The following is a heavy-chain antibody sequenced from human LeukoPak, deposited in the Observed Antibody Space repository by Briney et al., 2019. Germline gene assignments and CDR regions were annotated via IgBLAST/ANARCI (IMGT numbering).Heavy chain of an antibody. CDR3: AKGGYYDSSGYPLRYFQH. D-gene: IGHD3-22*01. CDR2: ISGSGGST. V-gene: IGHV3-23*01. J-gene: IGHJ1*01. CDR1: GFTFSSYA. Sequence: GGSLRLSCAASGFTFSSYAMSWVRQAPGKGLEWVSAISGSGGSTYYADSVKGRFTISRDNSKNTLYLQMNSPRAEDTAVYYCAKGGYYDSSGYPLRYFQHWGQGTLVTVSS.